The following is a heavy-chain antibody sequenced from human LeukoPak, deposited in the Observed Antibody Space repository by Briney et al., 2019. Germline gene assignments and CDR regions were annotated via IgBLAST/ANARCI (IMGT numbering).Heavy chain of an antibody. J-gene: IGHJ6*03. Sequence: SETLSLTCTVSGASISTYYWSWIRQPPGKGLEWVASIYYDGRTYYSPSLKSRVTISVDTSKNHFSLKLTSVTAADTAIYYCARLLGGNPYYMDVWGKGTTVTVSS. CDR3: ARLLGGNPYYMDV. V-gene: IGHV4-59*01. CDR2: IYYDGRT. CDR1: GASISTYY. D-gene: IGHD3-3*01.